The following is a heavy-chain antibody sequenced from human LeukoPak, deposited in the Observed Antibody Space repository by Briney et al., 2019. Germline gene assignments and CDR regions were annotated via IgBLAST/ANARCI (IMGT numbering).Heavy chain of an antibody. J-gene: IGHJ5*02. CDR1: GDSVSRNTAA. CDR3: TGGTTVFTP. CDR2: TYYRSNWNN. Sequence: SQTLSLTCAISGDSVSRNTAAWNWIRQSPSRGLEWLGRTYYRSNWNNDYAVSVKGRITINPDTSKTQFSLQLNSVTPEDTAVYYCTGGTTVFTPWGQGTLVTVSS. V-gene: IGHV6-1*01. D-gene: IGHD4-17*01.